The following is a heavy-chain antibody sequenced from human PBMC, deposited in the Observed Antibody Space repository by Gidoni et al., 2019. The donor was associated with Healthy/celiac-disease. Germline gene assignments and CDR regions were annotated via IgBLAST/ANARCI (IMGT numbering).Heavy chain of an antibody. V-gene: IGHV3-15*07. CDR2: IKSKTDGGTT. CDR1: SNAW. J-gene: IGHJ4*02. Sequence: SNAWMNWVRQAPGKGLEWVGRIKSKTDGGTTDYAAPVKGRFTISRDDSKNTLYLQMNSLKTEDTAVYYCTTGSLGVATDYWGQGTLVTVSS. D-gene: IGHD5-12*01. CDR3: TTGSLGVATDY.